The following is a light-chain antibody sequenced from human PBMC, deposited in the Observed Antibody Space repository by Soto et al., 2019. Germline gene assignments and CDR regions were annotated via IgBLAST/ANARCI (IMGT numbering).Light chain of an antibody. Sequence: DIQMTQSPSSLSASVGDRVTITCRASQSISSYLNWYQQKPGTATKLLIYAASSLQSGVPSRFSGSGSETDFTLTISSLQPEDFATYYCQQSYSTPYTFGQGTKLEIK. CDR2: AAS. J-gene: IGKJ2*01. CDR1: QSISSY. CDR3: QQSYSTPYT. V-gene: IGKV1-39*01.